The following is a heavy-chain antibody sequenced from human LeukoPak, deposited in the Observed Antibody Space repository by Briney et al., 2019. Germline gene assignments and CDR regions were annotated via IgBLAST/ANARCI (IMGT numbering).Heavy chain of an antibody. CDR2: SKGKAGGGAT. D-gene: IGHD3-16*01. J-gene: IGHJ4*02. V-gene: IGHV3-15*01. CDR1: GFSFPDAW. Sequence: GGSLRLSCSASGFSFPDAWMSWVRQAPGKGLEWVGRSKGKAGGGATDVAAPGQGRFTISRDDSKNTLSLQMNSLETEDTAVYYCTAGGDGTYSSDYWSQGTLVTVS. CDR3: TAGGDGTYSSDY.